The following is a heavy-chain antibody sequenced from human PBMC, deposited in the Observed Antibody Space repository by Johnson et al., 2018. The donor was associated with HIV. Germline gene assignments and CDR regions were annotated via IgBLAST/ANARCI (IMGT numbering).Heavy chain of an antibody. CDR3: ARVALTVAGIAFDTLDV. CDR1: GFAFSSYA. J-gene: IGHJ3*01. D-gene: IGHD6-19*01. CDR2: ISYDGTSK. V-gene: IGHV3-30*04. Sequence: QVQLVESGGGVVQPGRSLRLSCAASGFAFSSYAMHWVRQAPGKGLEWVAVISYDGTSKYQADSVKGRFTISRDNSKNTLFMQMNSLRAEDTAVYYCARVALTVAGIAFDTLDVWGQGTMVIVSS.